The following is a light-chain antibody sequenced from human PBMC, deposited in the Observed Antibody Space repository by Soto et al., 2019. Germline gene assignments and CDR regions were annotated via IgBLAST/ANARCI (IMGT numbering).Light chain of an antibody. CDR2: GAS. Sequence: EIVLTQSPGTLSLSTGERATLSCRASQSVSSSYLAWYQQKPGQAPRLLIYGASSRATGIPDRFSGSGSGTDFTLTICRLEPEDFAVYYCQQYGSSPQTFGQGTKVDIK. CDR3: QQYGSSPQT. J-gene: IGKJ1*01. CDR1: QSVSSSY. V-gene: IGKV3-20*01.